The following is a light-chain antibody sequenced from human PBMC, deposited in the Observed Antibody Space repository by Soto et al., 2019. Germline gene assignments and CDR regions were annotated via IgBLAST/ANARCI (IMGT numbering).Light chain of an antibody. CDR1: QSISAW. CDR3: QQYNSYSEA. J-gene: IGKJ1*01. Sequence: DIQMTQSPSTLSASVGDRVTITCRASQSISAWLAWYQQKPGKAPNLLIYKASTLQSGVPSRFSGSGSGTEFILTISSLQPDDFATYYCQQYNSYSEAFGQGTKVDIK. CDR2: KAS. V-gene: IGKV1-5*03.